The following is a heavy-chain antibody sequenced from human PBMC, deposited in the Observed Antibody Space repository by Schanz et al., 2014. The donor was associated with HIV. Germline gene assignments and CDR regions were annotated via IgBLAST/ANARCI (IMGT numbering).Heavy chain of an antibody. CDR1: GFTFSNYA. CDR3: AREGESSGRAGLFDL. V-gene: IGHV3-30*09. J-gene: IGHJ3*01. CDR2: ISYDGSNK. D-gene: IGHD6-19*01. Sequence: QVQLVESGGGVVQPGRSLRLSCAVSGFTFSNYAMHWVRQAPGKGLEWVAVISYDGSNKYFADSVKGRFAISREDSKNTVHLQMDSLRPEDTAVYYCAREGESSGRAGLFDLWGQGAMVTVSS.